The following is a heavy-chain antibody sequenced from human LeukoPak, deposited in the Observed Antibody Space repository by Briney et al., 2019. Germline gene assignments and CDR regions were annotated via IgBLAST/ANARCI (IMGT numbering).Heavy chain of an antibody. D-gene: IGHD6-19*01. V-gene: IGHV3-43*02. CDR2: ISGDGGST. Sequence: GGSLRLSCAASGFTFSSYAMGWVRQAPGKGLEWVSLISGDGGSTYYADSVKGRFTISRDNSKNSLFLQMNSLRTEDTALYYCAKDILSEQWHDAFDIWGQGTMVTVSS. CDR3: AKDILSEQWHDAFDI. J-gene: IGHJ3*02. CDR1: GFTFSSYA.